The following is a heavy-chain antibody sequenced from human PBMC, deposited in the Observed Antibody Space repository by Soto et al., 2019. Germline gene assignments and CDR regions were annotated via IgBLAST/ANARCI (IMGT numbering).Heavy chain of an antibody. D-gene: IGHD3-16*01. J-gene: IGHJ4*02. V-gene: IGHV3-23*01. CDR2: ISATGGGT. CDR1: GFKFSNYA. CDR3: AKDRRAGGNSAFYFDF. Sequence: GGSLRLSCAASGFKFSNYAMIWARQAPGKGLEWVSLISATGGGTYYADSVKGRFTISRDNSHNTLYLQVHSLTAEDTAVYYCAKDRRAGGNSAFYFDFWGQGAQVTVSS.